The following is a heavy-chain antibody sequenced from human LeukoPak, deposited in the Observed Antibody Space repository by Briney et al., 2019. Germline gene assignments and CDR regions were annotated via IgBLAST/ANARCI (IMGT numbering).Heavy chain of an antibody. CDR1: GLTFSSHW. V-gene: IGHV3-21*01. CDR2: ISSSSSYI. J-gene: IGHJ4*02. CDR3: ARDYRITMVRGVLPPDY. D-gene: IGHD3-10*01. Sequence: GGSLRLSCAASGLTFSSHWMHWVRQAPGKGLEWVSSISSSSSYIYYADSVKGRFTISRDNAKNSLYLQMNSLRAEDTAVYYCARDYRITMVRGVLPPDYWGQGTLVAVSS.